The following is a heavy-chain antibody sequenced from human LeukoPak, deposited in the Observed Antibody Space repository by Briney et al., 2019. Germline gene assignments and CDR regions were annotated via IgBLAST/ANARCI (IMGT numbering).Heavy chain of an antibody. CDR1: GFTFSSYW. V-gene: IGHV3-23*01. CDR3: AKVKVATLYFDH. J-gene: IGHJ4*02. D-gene: IGHD5-12*01. CDR2: VSGRSIST. Sequence: GGSLRLSCAASGFTFSSYWMSWVRQAPGKGLEWVASVSGRSISTYYADSVKGRFTISRDNSKNTLFLQMDSLRDEDTALYYCAKVKVATLYFDHWGLGMLVTVSS.